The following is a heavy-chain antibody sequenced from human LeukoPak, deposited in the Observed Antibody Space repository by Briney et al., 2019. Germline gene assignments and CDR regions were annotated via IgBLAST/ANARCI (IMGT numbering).Heavy chain of an antibody. CDR3: ARGGTTVTPGLLWFDP. V-gene: IGHV4-59*11. J-gene: IGHJ5*02. CDR1: GVSISSHY. D-gene: IGHD4-17*01. Sequence: PSETLSLTCSVSGVSISSHYWSWIRQPPGKGLEWMVYIYYSGSTKYSPSLKMRVTISVDTSKNQFSLKLSSVTAADTAVYYCARGGTTVTPGLLWFDPWGQGALVTVSS. CDR2: IYYSGST.